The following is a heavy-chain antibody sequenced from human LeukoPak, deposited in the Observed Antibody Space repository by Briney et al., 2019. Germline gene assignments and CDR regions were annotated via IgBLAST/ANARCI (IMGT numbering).Heavy chain of an antibody. V-gene: IGHV5-51*01. D-gene: IGHD3-22*01. J-gene: IGHJ4*02. Sequence: ESLKISCKGSGYSFTSYRIGWVRQMPGKGLEWMGIIYPGDSDTRYSPSFQGQVTISADKSISTAYLQWSSLKASDTATYYCARRGYYYDSSGYPHYYFDYWGQGTLVTVSS. CDR3: ARRGYYYDSSGYPHYYFDY. CDR1: GYSFTSYR. CDR2: IYPGDSDT.